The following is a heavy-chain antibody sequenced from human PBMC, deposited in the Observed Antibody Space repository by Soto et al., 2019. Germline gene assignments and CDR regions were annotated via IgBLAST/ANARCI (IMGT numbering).Heavy chain of an antibody. J-gene: IGHJ3*02. CDR3: AKMADFVVVPAATEEYAFDI. D-gene: IGHD2-2*01. CDR1: GFTFDDYA. Sequence: GGSLRLSCAASGFTFDDYAMHWVRQAPGKGLEWVSGISWNSGSIGYADSVKGRFTISRDNAKNSLYLQMNSLRAEDTALYYCAKMADFVVVPAATEEYAFDIWGQGTMVTVSS. CDR2: ISWNSGSI. V-gene: IGHV3-9*01.